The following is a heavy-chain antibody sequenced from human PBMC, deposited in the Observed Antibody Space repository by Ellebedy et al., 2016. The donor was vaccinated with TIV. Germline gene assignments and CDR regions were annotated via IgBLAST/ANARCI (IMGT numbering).Heavy chain of an antibody. CDR1: GFTFSDYG. CDR3: ARKYSSAWWDDH. Sequence: GESLKISCAASGFTFSDYGLYWVRQAPGKGLEWVAVIWYDGTNKNYADFAEGRFIISRDNSKNTVCLQMNNLRGEDTATYYCARKYSSAWWDDHWGQGTLVTVSS. CDR2: IWYDGTNK. J-gene: IGHJ4*02. D-gene: IGHD6-19*01. V-gene: IGHV3-33*07.